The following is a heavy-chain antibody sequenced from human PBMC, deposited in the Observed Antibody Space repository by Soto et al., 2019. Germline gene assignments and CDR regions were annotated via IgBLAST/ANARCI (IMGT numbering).Heavy chain of an antibody. D-gene: IGHD4-17*01. J-gene: IGHJ4*02. Sequence: SVKVSCKASGGTFSSYAISWVRQAPGQGLEWMGGIIPIFGTANYAQKFQGRVTITADESTSTAYMELSSLRSEDTAVYYCARGPPTVTTLESYFDYWGQGTLVTVSS. CDR3: ARGPPTVTTLESYFDY. CDR2: IIPIFGTA. V-gene: IGHV1-69*13. CDR1: GGTFSSYA.